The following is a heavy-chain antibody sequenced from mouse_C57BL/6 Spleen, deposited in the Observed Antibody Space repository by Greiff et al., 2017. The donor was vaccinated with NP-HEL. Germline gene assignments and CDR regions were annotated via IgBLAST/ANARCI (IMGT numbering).Heavy chain of an antibody. V-gene: IGHV7-3*01. CDR2: IRNKANGYTT. D-gene: IGHD2-5*01. Sequence: DVKLQESGGGLVQPGGSLSLSCAASGFTFTDYYMSWVRQPPGKALEWLGFIRNKANGYTTEYSASVKGRFTISRDNSQSILYLPMNALRAEDSATYYCARPYSNYWYFDVWGTGTTVTVSS. CDR1: GFTFTDYY. J-gene: IGHJ1*03. CDR3: ARPYSNYWYFDV.